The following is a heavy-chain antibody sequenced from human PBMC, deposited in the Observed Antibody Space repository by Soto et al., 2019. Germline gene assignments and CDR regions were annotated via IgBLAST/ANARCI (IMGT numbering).Heavy chain of an antibody. CDR3: ARERGYSYGVDH. J-gene: IGHJ4*02. CDR2: INSDGGRT. Sequence: EVQLVESGGGLVQPGGSLRLSCAVSGFSFDTYWMHWVRQAPGKGLVWISRINSDGGRTDYADSVKGRFTISRDNAKNTLFLQMNRLRAEDTAVYFCARERGYSYGVDHWGQGTLVTVSS. D-gene: IGHD5-18*01. CDR1: GFSFDTYW. V-gene: IGHV3-74*01.